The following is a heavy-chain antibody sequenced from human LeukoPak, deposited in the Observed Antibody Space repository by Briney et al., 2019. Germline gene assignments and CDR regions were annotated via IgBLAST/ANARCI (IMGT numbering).Heavy chain of an antibody. CDR3: ATIKRGSIYGYFDF. CDR2: IYSSGST. CDR1: GGSISSGDYS. V-gene: IGHV4-31*03. J-gene: IGHJ4*02. D-gene: IGHD5-18*01. Sequence: PSETLSLTCTVSGGSISSGDYSWNWIRQLPGKGLEWIGYIYSSGSTYYNPSLKSRVTVSLDSSKNQFSLKLSSVTAADTAVYYCATIKRGSIYGYFDFWGQGILVTVSS.